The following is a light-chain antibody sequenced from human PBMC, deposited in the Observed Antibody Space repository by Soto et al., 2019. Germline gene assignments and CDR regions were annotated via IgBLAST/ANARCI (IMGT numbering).Light chain of an antibody. Sequence: DIQMTQSPSSLSASVGDRVTITCRASQSISSYLNWYQQKPGKAPILLIYAASSLQSGVPSTFSGSGSGTEFTLTISGLQPDDFATYYCQQYNSYPITFGQGTRLEIK. CDR3: QQYNSYPIT. V-gene: IGKV1-39*01. CDR2: AAS. J-gene: IGKJ5*01. CDR1: QSISSY.